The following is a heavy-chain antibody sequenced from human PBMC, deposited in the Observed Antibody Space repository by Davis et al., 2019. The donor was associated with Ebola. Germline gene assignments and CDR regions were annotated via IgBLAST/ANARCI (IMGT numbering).Heavy chain of an antibody. V-gene: IGHV4-34*01. D-gene: IGHD2-21*01. J-gene: IGHJ4*02. CDR2: INHSGST. CDR1: GGSFSGYY. Sequence: MPGGSLRLSCAVYGGSFSGYYWSWIRQPPGKGLEWIGEINHSGSTNYNPSLKSRVTISVDTSKNQFSLKLSSVTAADTAVYYCARAALYCGGDCYFQDDYWGQGTLVTVSS. CDR3: ARAALYCGGDCYFQDDY.